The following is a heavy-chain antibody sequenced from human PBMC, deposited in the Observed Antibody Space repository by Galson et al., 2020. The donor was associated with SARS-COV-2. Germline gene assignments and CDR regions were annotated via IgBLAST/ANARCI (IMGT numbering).Heavy chain of an antibody. D-gene: IGHD2-21*02. CDR3: SGGNSGQGDY. CDR1: GGSISSGGYS. V-gene: IGHV4-30-4*07. Sequence: SETLSLTCAVSGGSISSGGYSWSWIRQPPGKGLEWIGYIYYSGSTYYNPSLKSRVTISVDTSKNQFSLKLSSVTAADTAVYYCSGGNSGQGDYWGQGTLVTVSS. CDR2: IYYSGST. J-gene: IGHJ4*02.